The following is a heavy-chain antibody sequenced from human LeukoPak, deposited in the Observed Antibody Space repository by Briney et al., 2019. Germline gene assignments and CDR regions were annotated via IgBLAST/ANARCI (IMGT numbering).Heavy chain of an antibody. Sequence: GESLKISCKGSGYSFTSYWIGWVRQMPGKGLEWMGIIYPGDSDIRYSPSFQGQVTISADKSISTAYLQWSSLKASDTAMYYCARQSYYYGSGRVYFDYWGQGTLVTVSS. D-gene: IGHD3-10*01. CDR3: ARQSYYYGSGRVYFDY. CDR1: GYSFTSYW. J-gene: IGHJ4*02. CDR2: IYPGDSDI. V-gene: IGHV5-51*01.